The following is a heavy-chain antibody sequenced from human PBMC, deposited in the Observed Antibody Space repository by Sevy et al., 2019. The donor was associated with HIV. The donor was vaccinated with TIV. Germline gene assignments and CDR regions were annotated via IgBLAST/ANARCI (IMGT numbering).Heavy chain of an antibody. D-gene: IGHD1-26*01. CDR3: ARNGRGSYFEACFDY. V-gene: IGHV3-30-3*01. CDR1: GFTFSSYA. J-gene: IGHJ4*02. Sequence: GGSLRLSCAASGFTFSSYAMHWVRQAPGKGLEWVAVISYDGSNKYYADSVKGRFTISRDNSKNTLYLQMNSLRAEDTAVYYCARNGRGSYFEACFDYWDQGTLVTVSS. CDR2: ISYDGSNK.